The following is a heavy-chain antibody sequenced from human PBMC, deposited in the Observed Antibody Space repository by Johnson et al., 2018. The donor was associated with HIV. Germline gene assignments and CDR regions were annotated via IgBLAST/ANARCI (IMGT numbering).Heavy chain of an antibody. J-gene: IGHJ3*02. CDR2: ISYDGSDK. CDR3: ARDSPRIQLWDDAFDI. Sequence: QVQLVESGGGVVQPGRSLRLSCAASGFTFSSYAMHWVRQAPGKGLEWVAVISYDGSDKYYADSVTGRFTISRDNSTNTLYLQMNGLKTGDTAVYYWARDSPRIQLWDDAFDIWGQGTMVTVSS. CDR1: GFTFSSYA. D-gene: IGHD5-18*01. V-gene: IGHV3-30*04.